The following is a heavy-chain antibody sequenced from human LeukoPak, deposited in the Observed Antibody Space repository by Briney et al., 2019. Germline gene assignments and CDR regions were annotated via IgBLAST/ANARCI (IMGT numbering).Heavy chain of an antibody. CDR3: ARDPIVSVGDWYFDL. J-gene: IGHJ2*01. CDR1: GGSISSHY. Sequence: TSETLSLTCTVSGGSISSHYWSWIRQPRGKGLEWIGYIYYSGSTNYTNYNPSLKSRVTISVDTSKNQFSLKLSSVTAADTAVYYCARDPIVSVGDWYFDLWGRGTLVTVSS. D-gene: IGHD3-16*02. V-gene: IGHV4-59*11. CDR2: IYYSGSTNYT.